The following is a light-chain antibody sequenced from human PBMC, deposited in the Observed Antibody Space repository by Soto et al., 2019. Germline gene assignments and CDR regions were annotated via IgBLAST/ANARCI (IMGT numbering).Light chain of an antibody. Sequence: DIQMTQSPSSLSASVGDRVTITCRASQGISNYLARYQQKPGKVPKLLIYAASTLQSGVPSRFSGSGSGTDCTLTISSLQHDDVATYYCQKYNSAPYTFGQGTKLEIK. V-gene: IGKV1-27*01. CDR3: QKYNSAPYT. CDR1: QGISNY. CDR2: AAS. J-gene: IGKJ2*01.